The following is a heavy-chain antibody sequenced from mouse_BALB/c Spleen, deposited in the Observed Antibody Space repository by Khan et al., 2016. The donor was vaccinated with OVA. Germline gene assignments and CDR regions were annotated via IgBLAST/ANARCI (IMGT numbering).Heavy chain of an antibody. J-gene: IGHJ2*01. CDR1: GYTFTDYT. CDR2: ISTYYGNA. CDR3: ARGEGGLRAHFDY. Sequence: QVQLKQSGPELVRPGVSVKISCKGSGYTFTDYTMHWVKQSHAKSLEWIGIISTYYGNADYNQKFKGKATMTVEKSSSTAYMELARLTSEDSAISYCARGEGGLRAHFDYWGQGTTLTVSS. D-gene: IGHD2-13*01. V-gene: IGHV1S137*01.